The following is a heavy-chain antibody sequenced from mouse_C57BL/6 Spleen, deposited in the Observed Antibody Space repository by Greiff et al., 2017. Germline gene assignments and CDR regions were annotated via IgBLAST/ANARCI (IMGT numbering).Heavy chain of an antibody. CDR1: GFSLTSYG. CDR2: IWSGGST. CDR3: ARPLITTVVTTRAMDY. J-gene: IGHJ4*01. V-gene: IGHV2-2*01. D-gene: IGHD1-1*01. Sequence: QVQLKESGPGLVQPSQCLSITCTASGFSLTSYGVHWVRQSPGKGLEWLGVIWSGGSTDYNAAFISRQSISKDNSKSEVFFKMNSLQAADTAIYYCARPLITTVVTTRAMDYWGQGTSVTVSS.